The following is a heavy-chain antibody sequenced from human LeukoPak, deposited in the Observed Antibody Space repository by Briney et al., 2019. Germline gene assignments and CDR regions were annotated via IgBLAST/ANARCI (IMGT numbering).Heavy chain of an antibody. Sequence: SDTLSLTCTVSGGSISSYYWSGLRQPPGKGREWIGYIYTSGSTNYTPSLKSRVTISLETSKNQFSLRLSSVTAADTAVYYCARLSSGSYYYYYYYMDVWGKGTTVTVSS. J-gene: IGHJ6*03. CDR2: IYTSGST. V-gene: IGHV4-4*09. CDR1: GGSISSYY. CDR3: ARLSSGSYYYYYYYMDV. D-gene: IGHD1-26*01.